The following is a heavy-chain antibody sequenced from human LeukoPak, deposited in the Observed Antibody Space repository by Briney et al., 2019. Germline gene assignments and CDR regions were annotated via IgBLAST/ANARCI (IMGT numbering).Heavy chain of an antibody. D-gene: IGHD3-22*01. CDR2: IYSGGST. V-gene: IGHV3-66*04. J-gene: IGHJ4*02. Sequence: GGSLRLSCAASGFTFSGSAMHWVRQAPGKGLEWVSVIYSGGSTYYADSVKGRFTISRDNSKNTLYLQMNSLRAEDTAVYYCARHVRSSAVFFLHWGQGTLVTVSS. CDR1: GFTFSGSA. CDR3: ARHVRSSAVFFLH.